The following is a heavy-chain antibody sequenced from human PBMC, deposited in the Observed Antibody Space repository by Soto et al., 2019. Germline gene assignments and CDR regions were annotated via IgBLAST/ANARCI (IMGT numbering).Heavy chain of an antibody. CDR1: GGTFSSYA. CDR3: ARDPSGSRIPVAGQFDY. Sequence: ASVKVSCKASGGTFSSYAISWVRQAPGQGLEWMGGIIPIFGTANYAQKFQGRVTITADKSTSTAYMELSSLRSEDTAVYYCARDPSGSRIPVAGQFDYWGQGTLVTVSS. CDR2: IIPIFGTA. V-gene: IGHV1-69*06. D-gene: IGHD6-19*01. J-gene: IGHJ4*02.